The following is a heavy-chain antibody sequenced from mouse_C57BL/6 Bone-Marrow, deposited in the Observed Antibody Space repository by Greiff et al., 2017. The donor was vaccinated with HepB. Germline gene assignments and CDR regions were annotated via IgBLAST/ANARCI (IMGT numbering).Heavy chain of an antibody. CDR2: IYPGDGDT. D-gene: IGHD2-10*01. V-gene: IGHV1-82*01. Sequence: QVQLQQSGPELVKPGASVKISCKASGYAFSSSWMNWVKQRPGKGLEWIGRIYPGDGDTNYNGKFKGKATLTADKSSSPAYMQLSSLTSEDSAVYFCATSYGNWYFDVWGTGTTVTVSS. CDR3: ATSYGNWYFDV. CDR1: GYAFSSSW. J-gene: IGHJ1*03.